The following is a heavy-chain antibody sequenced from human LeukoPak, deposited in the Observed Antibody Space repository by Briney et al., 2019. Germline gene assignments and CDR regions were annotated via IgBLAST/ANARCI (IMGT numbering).Heavy chain of an antibody. CDR1: GFTFSSYA. Sequence: GGSLRLSCAASGFTFSSYAMSWVRQAPGKGLEWVSGISTSGGSSSYADSVKGRFTISRDNLRNTLYMQMNSLRAEDTALYYCAIMHPYYDGSGYWVQWGQGTLVTVSS. CDR3: AIMHPYYDGSGYWVQ. D-gene: IGHD3-22*01. J-gene: IGHJ4*02. CDR2: ISTSGGSS. V-gene: IGHV3-23*01.